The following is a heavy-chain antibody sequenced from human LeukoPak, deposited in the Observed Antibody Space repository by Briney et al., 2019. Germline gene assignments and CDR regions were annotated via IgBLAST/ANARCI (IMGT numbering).Heavy chain of an antibody. D-gene: IGHD1-1*01. CDR1: GFTFSSYT. CDR3: ARALTTLTYEGY. Sequence: GGSLRLSCAASGFTFSSYTMHWIRQAPGKGLEWVSSISGSNSYIFYADSVKGRFTVSRDNAKDSLYLQMDSLRAEDTAVYYCARALTTLTYEGYWGQGTLVTVSS. J-gene: IGHJ4*02. CDR2: ISGSNSYI. V-gene: IGHV3-21*01.